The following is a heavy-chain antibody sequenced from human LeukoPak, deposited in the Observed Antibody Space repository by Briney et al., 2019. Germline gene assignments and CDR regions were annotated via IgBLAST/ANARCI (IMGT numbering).Heavy chain of an antibody. CDR2: IKQDGTEK. CDR3: ARDRLRRDPRQSWFDP. D-gene: IGHD4-17*01. J-gene: IGHJ5*02. V-gene: IGHV3-7*01. Sequence: GRSLRLSCAASGFTFSTYWMSWVRQAPGKGLEWVAVIKQDGTEKYYVDSVKGRFTISRDNSKNTLYLQMNSLRAEDTAVYYCARDRLRRDPRQSWFDPWGQGTLVTVSS. CDR1: GFTFSTYW.